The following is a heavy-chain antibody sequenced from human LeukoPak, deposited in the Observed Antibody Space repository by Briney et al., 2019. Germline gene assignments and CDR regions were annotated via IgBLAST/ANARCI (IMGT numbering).Heavy chain of an antibody. V-gene: IGHV1-8*03. CDR2: MNPNSGNT. D-gene: IGHD3-9*01. CDR1: GYTFTSYD. CDR3: ARGRKLRYFDWLSHPPPALDI. Sequence: ASVKVSCKASGYTFTSYDINWVRQATGQGLEWMGWMNPNSGNTGYAQKFQGRVTITRNTSISTAYMELSSLRSEDTAVYYCARGRKLRYFDWLSHPPPALDIWGQGTMVTVSS. J-gene: IGHJ3*02.